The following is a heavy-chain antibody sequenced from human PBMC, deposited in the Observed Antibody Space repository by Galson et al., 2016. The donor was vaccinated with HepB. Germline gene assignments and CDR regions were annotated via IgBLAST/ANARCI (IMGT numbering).Heavy chain of an antibody. CDR3: AHKLRSGRVVVSAQGAFRF. Sequence: PALVKPTQTLTLTCTFSGFSLTTSGVGVAWIRQPPGKAPEWLALIYGDDDTRYSPSLKTRLTISRDAAKNQVVLTMTNMDPVDTATYCCAHKLRSGRVVVSAQGAFRFWGQGTLVTVSS. V-gene: IGHV2-5*02. CDR2: IYGDDDT. J-gene: IGHJ3*01. CDR1: GFSLTTSGVG. D-gene: IGHD3-16*02.